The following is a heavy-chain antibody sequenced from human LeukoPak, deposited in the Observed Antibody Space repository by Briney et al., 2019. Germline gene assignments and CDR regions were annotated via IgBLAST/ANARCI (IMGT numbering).Heavy chain of an antibody. J-gene: IGHJ3*02. V-gene: IGHV3-7*01. CDR3: ARVASVPAAYAFDT. CDR1: GFTFSSYW. Sequence: GGSLRLSCAASGFTFSSYWMSWVRQAPGKGLEWVANIKQDGSEKYYVDSVKGRFTISRDNAKNSLYLQMNSLRAEDTAVYYCARVASVPAAYAFDTWGQGTMVTVSS. D-gene: IGHD2-2*01. CDR2: IKQDGSEK.